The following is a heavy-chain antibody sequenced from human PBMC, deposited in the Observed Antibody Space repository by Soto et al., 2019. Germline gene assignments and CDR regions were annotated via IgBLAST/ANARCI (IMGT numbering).Heavy chain of an antibody. CDR3: VRVWELLTSDYHYGMDV. CDR2: INSDGSST. V-gene: IGHV3-74*01. J-gene: IGHJ6*02. D-gene: IGHD1-26*01. CDR1: GFTFSSYW. Sequence: GGSLRLSCAASGFTFSSYWMHWVRQAPGKGLVWVSRINSDGSSTSYADSVKGRFTISSDNAKNTLYLQMNSLRAEDTAVYYCVRVWELLTSDYHYGMDVWGQGTTVTVSS.